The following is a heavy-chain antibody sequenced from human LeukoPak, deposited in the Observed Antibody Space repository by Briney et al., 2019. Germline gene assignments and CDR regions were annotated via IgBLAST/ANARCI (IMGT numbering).Heavy chain of an antibody. Sequence: SETLSLTCAVYGGSFSGYYWSWIRQPPGKGLEWIGEINHSGSTNYNPSLKSRVTISVDTSKNQFSLKLSSVTAADTAVYYCARGQGSKYCSSTSCYSPYFDYWGQGTLVTVSS. CDR3: ARGQGSKYCSSTSCYSPYFDY. J-gene: IGHJ4*02. CDR1: GGSFSGYY. CDR2: INHSGST. V-gene: IGHV4-34*01. D-gene: IGHD2-2*01.